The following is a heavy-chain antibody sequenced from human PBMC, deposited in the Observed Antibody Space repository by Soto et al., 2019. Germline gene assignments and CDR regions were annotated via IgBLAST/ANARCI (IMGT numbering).Heavy chain of an antibody. D-gene: IGHD1-1*01. CDR3: AAGRYNWNDDSPGMDV. V-gene: IGHV1-18*01. CDR1: GYTFTSYG. Sequence: ASVKVSCKASGYTFTSYGISWVRQAPGQGLEWMGWISAYNGNTNYAQKFQERVTITRDMSTSTAYMELSSLRSEDTAVYYCAAGRYNWNDDSPGMDVWGQGTTVTVSS. J-gene: IGHJ6*02. CDR2: ISAYNGNT.